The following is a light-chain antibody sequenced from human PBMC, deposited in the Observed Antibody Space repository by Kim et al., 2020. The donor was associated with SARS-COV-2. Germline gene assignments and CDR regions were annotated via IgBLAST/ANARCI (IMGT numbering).Light chain of an antibody. J-gene: IGKJ1*01. CDR2: DAS. Sequence: LSPGDGATLSCRASQRFSSYLDWYQQKPGQAPRLLIFDASNRATGIPARFSGSGSGTDFTLTISSLEPEDVAVYYCQHRKNWPWTFGQGTKVDIK. CDR3: QHRKNWPWT. CDR1: QRFSSY. V-gene: IGKV3-11*01.